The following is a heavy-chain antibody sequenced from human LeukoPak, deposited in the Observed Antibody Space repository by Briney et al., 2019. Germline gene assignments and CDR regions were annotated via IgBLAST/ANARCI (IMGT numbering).Heavy chain of an antibody. J-gene: IGHJ5*02. CDR1: GGSISSYY. CDR3: ARGAMVRGTRSWFDP. V-gene: IGHV4-59*01. CDR2: IYYSGST. D-gene: IGHD3-10*01. Sequence: SETLSLTCTVSGGSISSYYWSWIRQPPGKGLEWIGYIYYSGSTNYNPSLKSRVTISVDTSKNQFSLKLSSVTAADTAVYYCARGAMVRGTRSWFDPWGQGILVTVSS.